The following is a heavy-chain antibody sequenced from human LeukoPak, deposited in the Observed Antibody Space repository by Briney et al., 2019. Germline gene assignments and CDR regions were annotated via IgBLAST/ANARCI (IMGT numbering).Heavy chain of an antibody. CDR3: ARDLSIAAAEDYYYYGMDV. CDR2: IYYSGST. CDR1: GVSISSYY. V-gene: IGHV4-59*01. D-gene: IGHD6-13*01. Sequence: PSETLSLTCTVSGVSISSYYWSWIRQPPGKGLEWIGYIYYSGSTNYNPSLKSRVTISVDTSKNQFSLKLSSVTAADTAVYYCARDLSIAAAEDYYYYGMDVRGKGTTVTVSS. J-gene: IGHJ6*04.